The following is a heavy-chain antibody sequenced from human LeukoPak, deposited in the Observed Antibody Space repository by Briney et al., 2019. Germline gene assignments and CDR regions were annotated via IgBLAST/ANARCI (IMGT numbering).Heavy chain of an antibody. Sequence: GGPLRLSCAASGFTFNIYAMSWARLAPGKGLQWVASMCGSAGCTYYEDSGRGRFTISRDNSKNILYLQMNSLRAEDTAIYYCARDRPNYHESNGHYYNRDGDHWGQGTLVTVSS. J-gene: IGHJ5*02. CDR3: ARDRPNYHESNGHYYNRDGDH. CDR2: MCGSAGCT. CDR1: GFTFNIYA. V-gene: IGHV3-23*01. D-gene: IGHD3-10*01.